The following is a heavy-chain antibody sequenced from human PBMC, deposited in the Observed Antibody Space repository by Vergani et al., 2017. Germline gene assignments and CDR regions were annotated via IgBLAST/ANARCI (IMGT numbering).Heavy chain of an antibody. V-gene: IGHV3-23*01. CDR3: VKDAGSYANFFDS. J-gene: IGHJ4*02. Sequence: EVQLLESGGSLKQPGGSVRLPCAASGFTFSTYAMHWVRQAPGKGLEWVSALTGGGGSTYYADSFKGRFIISRDNSRDTLYLQMNSLRPEDTATYYCVKDAGSYANFFDSWGQGTLVTVSS. D-gene: IGHD1-26*01. CDR2: LTGGGGST. CDR1: GFTFSTYA.